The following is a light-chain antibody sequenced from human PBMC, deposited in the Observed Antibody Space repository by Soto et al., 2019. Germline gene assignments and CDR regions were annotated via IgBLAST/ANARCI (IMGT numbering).Light chain of an antibody. J-gene: IGKJ5*01. Sequence: DLQRTQSPSSLSASVGDIVTITCQASQDISSYLNWYQQKPGKAPKLLFYDASNLETGVPSRFSGSGSGTDFTFTFSSLQPEDIATYYCQQYDNLPITFGQGTRLEIK. CDR1: QDISSY. CDR3: QQYDNLPIT. V-gene: IGKV1-33*01. CDR2: DAS.